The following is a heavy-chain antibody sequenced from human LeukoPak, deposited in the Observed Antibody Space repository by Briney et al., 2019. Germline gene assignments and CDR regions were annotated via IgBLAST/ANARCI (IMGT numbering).Heavy chain of an antibody. Sequence: SETLSLTCTVSGASISSGNFHWSWIRQHPGKGLEWIGYIHHSGATYYNPPPKSRFTISVDTSKNQFSLKLSSVTAADTAVYFCARYDFTFDYWGQGTLVTVSS. D-gene: IGHD3-3*01. J-gene: IGHJ4*02. V-gene: IGHV4-31*03. CDR2: IHHSGAT. CDR3: ARYDFTFDY. CDR1: GASISSGNFH.